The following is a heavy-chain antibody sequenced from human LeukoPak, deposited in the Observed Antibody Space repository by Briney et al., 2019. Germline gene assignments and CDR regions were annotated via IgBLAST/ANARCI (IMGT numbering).Heavy chain of an antibody. CDR1: GFSVRNNY. V-gene: IGHV3-66*01. CDR2: IYAGDTM. Sequence: GGSLRLSCVVSGFSVRNNYVSWVRQAPGKGLEWVSVIYAGDTMHYADSVKGRFTISRDNSKNTVYLQMNSLRAEDTALYYCATIGTGDYREDSWGQGTLVTVSS. J-gene: IGHJ4*02. D-gene: IGHD3/OR15-3a*01. CDR3: ATIGTGDYREDS.